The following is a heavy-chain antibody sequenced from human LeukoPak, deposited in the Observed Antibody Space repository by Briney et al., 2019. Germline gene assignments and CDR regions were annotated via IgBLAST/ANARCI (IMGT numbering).Heavy chain of an antibody. Sequence: ASVKVSCKASGYTFTSYGISWVRQAPGQGLEWMGWISAYNGNTNYAQKLQGRVTMTTDTSTSTAYMELRSLRSDDTAVYYCARGADIVVVPAAISYYYYYMDVWGKGTTVTVSS. CDR3: ARGADIVVVPAAISYYYYYMDV. CDR1: GYTFTSYG. V-gene: IGHV1-18*01. D-gene: IGHD2-2*02. J-gene: IGHJ6*03. CDR2: ISAYNGNT.